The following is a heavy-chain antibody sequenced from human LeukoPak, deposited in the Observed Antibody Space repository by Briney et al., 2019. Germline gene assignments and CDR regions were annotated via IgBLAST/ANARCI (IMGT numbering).Heavy chain of an antibody. D-gene: IGHD3-16*01. CDR1: GYTFISYD. CDR2: MNPNSGNT. Sequence: GASVKVSCKASGYTFISYDINWVRQATGQGLEWMGWMNPNSGNTGYARKFQGRVTMTRSTSINTAYMELSSLTSDDTAVYYCARLGEYSNWFDPWGQGTLVIVSS. CDR3: ARLGEYSNWFDP. V-gene: IGHV1-8*01. J-gene: IGHJ5*02.